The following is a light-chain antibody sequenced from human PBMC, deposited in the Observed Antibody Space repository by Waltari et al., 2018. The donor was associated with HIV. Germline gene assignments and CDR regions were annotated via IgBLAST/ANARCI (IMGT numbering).Light chain of an antibody. J-gene: IGLJ2*01. CDR1: ISNIGTNT. Sequence: QSVLIQPPSASGTPGQRVTISCSGSISNIGTNTVNWYQQFPGTAPKVLMYNDNQRPSGVPDRFSGSRSGTSASLAISGLQSEDEADYYCAAWDGSLNGVLFGGGTKVTVL. CDR3: AAWDGSLNGVL. CDR2: NDN. V-gene: IGLV1-44*01.